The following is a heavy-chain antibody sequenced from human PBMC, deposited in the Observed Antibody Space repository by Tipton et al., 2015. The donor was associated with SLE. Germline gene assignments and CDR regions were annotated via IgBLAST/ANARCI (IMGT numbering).Heavy chain of an antibody. J-gene: IGHJ4*02. CDR3: AREPYREGFDY. D-gene: IGHD1-14*01. Sequence: TLPLTCAVYGGSFSGYYWSWIRQPPGKGLEWIGEINHSGSTNYNPSLKSRVTISVDTSKNQFSLKLSSVTAADTAVYYCAREPYREGFDYWGQGTLVTVSS. CDR1: GGSFSGYY. CDR2: INHSGST. V-gene: IGHV4-34*01.